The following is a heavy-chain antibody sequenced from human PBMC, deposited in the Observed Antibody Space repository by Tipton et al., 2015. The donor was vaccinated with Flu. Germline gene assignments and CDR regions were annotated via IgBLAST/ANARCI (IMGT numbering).Heavy chain of an antibody. CDR3: ATALVAAVSYGLDV. V-gene: IGHV3-53*01. J-gene: IGHJ6*02. CDR2: IYSAGNT. CDR1: GFSATSKF. Sequence: SLRLSCEASGFSATSKFMSWVRQAPGKGLEWVSLIYSAGNTYYADSVKGRFTISRDNSKDTVFLQMSSLRAEDTAVYYCATALVAAVSYGLDVWGQGTAVTVSS. D-gene: IGHD5-12*01.